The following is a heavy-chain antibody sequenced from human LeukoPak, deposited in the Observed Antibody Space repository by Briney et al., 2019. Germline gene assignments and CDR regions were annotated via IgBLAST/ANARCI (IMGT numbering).Heavy chain of an antibody. V-gene: IGHV3-64D*06. CDR1: GFTFSTYV. CDR2: ISSNGDNT. CDR3: VRGTGY. J-gene: IGHJ4*02. Sequence: PGGSLRLSCSASGFTFSTYVTHWVRQAPGQGLEYVSAISSNGDNTYYADSLKGRFTIARDNSKNTLYLQMSSLRADDTAVYYCVRGTGYWGQGTLVTVSS.